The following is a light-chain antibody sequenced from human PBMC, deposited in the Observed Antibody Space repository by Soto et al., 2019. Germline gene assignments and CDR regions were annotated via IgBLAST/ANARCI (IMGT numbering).Light chain of an antibody. V-gene: IGKV1-5*03. Sequence: DIQMTQSPSTLSASVGDRVTITCRASQSISSWLAWYQQKPGKAPKLLIYKASSLESGVPSRFSGSGSGTEFTLTISSLQPDDLAPYYCQQYNSSPWTFGQGTKVEIK. J-gene: IGKJ1*01. CDR3: QQYNSSPWT. CDR2: KAS. CDR1: QSISSW.